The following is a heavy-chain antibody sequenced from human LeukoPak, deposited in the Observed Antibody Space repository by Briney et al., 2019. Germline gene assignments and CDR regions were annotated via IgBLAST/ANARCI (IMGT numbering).Heavy chain of an antibody. D-gene: IGHD3-22*01. J-gene: IGHJ3*02. CDR1: GLTFSSYA. Sequence: GGSLRLSCAASGLTFSSYAMHWVRQAPGKGLEWVAVISYDGSNKYYADSVKGRFTISRDNSKNTLYLQMNSLRAEDTAVYYCARPLYYYDSSGYYPDAFDIWGQGTMVTVSS. CDR3: ARPLYYYDSSGYYPDAFDI. CDR2: ISYDGSNK. V-gene: IGHV3-30-3*01.